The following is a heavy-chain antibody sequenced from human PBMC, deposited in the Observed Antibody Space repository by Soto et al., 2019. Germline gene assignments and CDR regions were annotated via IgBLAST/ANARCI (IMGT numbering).Heavy chain of an antibody. D-gene: IGHD2-15*01. CDR1: GFTFGDSY. CDR3: VRGGGGGLFDP. V-gene: IGHV3-11*06. Sequence: GGSLRLFCAGSGFTFGDSYMSWIRQAPGKGLEWLSYISPGSRYPAYADSVKGRFTISRDNAKRSLYLQMMSLTAEDTAIYYCVRGGGGGLFDPWGQGTMVTVPS. J-gene: IGHJ5*02. CDR2: ISPGSRYP.